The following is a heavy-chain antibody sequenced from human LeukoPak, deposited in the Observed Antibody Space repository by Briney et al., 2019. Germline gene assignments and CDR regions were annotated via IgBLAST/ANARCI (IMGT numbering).Heavy chain of an antibody. J-gene: IGHJ5*02. CDR3: AKTDYVDNWFDP. Sequence: ASVKVSCKASGYTFTSSYIHWVRQAPGQGLEWMGIIYPSGGTTTYAQKLQGRVTMTTDTSTSTAYMELRSLRSDDTAVYYCAKTDYVDNWFDPWGQGTLVTVSS. D-gene: IGHD4-17*01. CDR1: GYTFTSSY. V-gene: IGHV1-46*01. CDR2: IYPSGGTT.